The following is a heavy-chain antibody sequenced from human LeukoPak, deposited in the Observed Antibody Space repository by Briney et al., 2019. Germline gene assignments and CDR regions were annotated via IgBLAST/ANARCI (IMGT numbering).Heavy chain of an antibody. V-gene: IGHV3-7*01. J-gene: IGHJ3*02. CDR3: ARERWDDAFDI. CDR1: GFAFNSQT. D-gene: IGHD1-26*01. Sequence: GGSLRLSCAASGFAFNSQTMSRVRQAPGKGLEWVASIKEDEIEIHYVDSVKGRFTISRDNSKNTLYLQMNSLRAEDTAVYYCARERWDDAFDIWGQGTMVTVSS. CDR2: IKEDEIEI.